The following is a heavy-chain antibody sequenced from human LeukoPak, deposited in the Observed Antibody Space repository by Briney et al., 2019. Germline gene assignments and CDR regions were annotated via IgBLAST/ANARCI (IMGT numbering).Heavy chain of an antibody. D-gene: IGHD1-1*01. CDR1: GGSITSSLYH. V-gene: IGHV4-39*01. CDR3: ARQIVGTSWNYYYSYIDV. CDR2: VFHSGNT. Sequence: SETLSLTCSVSGGSITSSLYHWGWLRQAPGKGLQWIGYVFHSGNTYYSPSLQSRVAISIDTSKNRFSLKLTSVTAADTAVYYCARQIVGTSWNYYYSYIDVWGNGTSVSVSS. J-gene: IGHJ6*03.